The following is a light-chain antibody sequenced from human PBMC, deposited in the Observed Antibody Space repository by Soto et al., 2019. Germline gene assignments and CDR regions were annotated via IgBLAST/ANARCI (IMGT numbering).Light chain of an antibody. J-gene: IGKJ1*01. CDR2: WAS. CDR1: QSILYSSNNKNY. CDR3: QQYYTTPT. Sequence: DIVMTQFPDSLAVSLGERATINCKSSQSILYSSNNKNYLAWYQQKPGQPPRLLISWASTRESGVPDRFSGSGSGTDFTLTISTLQAEDVAIYSCQQYYTTPTFGQGTKVEIK. V-gene: IGKV4-1*01.